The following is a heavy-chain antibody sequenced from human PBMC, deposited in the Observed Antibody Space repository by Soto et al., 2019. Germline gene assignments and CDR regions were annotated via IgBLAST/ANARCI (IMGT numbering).Heavy chain of an antibody. CDR1: GFTFSEYS. CDR3: AIETGHCTAASNRGAFDI. Sequence: EVQVVESGGGLVKPGGSLRLSCAASGFTFSEYSFLWVRQAPGRGLEWLSFIANGDNHIFYSDSVKGRFTISRDNAKITVSLEMANLRPDDPAVYHCAIETGHCTAASNRGAFDIWGQGTMVTVSS. D-gene: IGHD2-21*02. CDR2: IANGDNHI. J-gene: IGHJ3*02. V-gene: IGHV3-21*01.